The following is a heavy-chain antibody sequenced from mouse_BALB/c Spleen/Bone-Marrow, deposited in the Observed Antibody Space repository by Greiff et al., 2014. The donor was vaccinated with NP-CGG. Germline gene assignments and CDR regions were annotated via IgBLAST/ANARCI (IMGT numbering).Heavy chain of an antibody. Sequence: VQLQQSGTVLARPGASVKMSCKASGYTFTSYWMHWVKQRPGRGLEWIGTIYPGNSDTSYNQKFKGRAKLTAVTSTSTAYMELSSLTNEDSAVYYCTRVITTGSAWFAYWGQGTLVTVS. CDR1: GYTFTSYW. CDR2: IYPGNSDT. CDR3: TRVITTGSAWFAY. D-gene: IGHD2-4*01. V-gene: IGHV1-5*01. J-gene: IGHJ3*01.